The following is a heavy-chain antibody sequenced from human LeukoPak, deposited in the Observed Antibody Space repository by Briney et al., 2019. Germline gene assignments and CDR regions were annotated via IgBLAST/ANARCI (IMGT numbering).Heavy chain of an antibody. Sequence: SETLSLTCTVSGGSISSGSYYWSWIRQPPGKGLEWIGEINHSGSTNYNPSLKSRVTISVDTSKNQFSLKLSSVTAADTAVYYCARGSGYSGYDYPSYYFDYWGQGTLVTVSS. CDR2: INHSGST. CDR3: ARGSGYSGYDYPSYYFDY. CDR1: GGSISSGSYY. D-gene: IGHD5-12*01. J-gene: IGHJ4*02. V-gene: IGHV4-39*07.